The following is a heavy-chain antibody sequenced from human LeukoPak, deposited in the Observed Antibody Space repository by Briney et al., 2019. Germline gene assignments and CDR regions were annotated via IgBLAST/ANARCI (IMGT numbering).Heavy chain of an antibody. V-gene: IGHV3-53*01. CDR1: DFRVTSYY. D-gene: IGHD2-2*01. CDR3: ARSTYCSSTSCPFDY. CDR2: IYSGGDR. J-gene: IGHJ4*02. Sequence: GGSLRLSCAPSDFRVTSYYMGWVRQAPGKGLDWVSLIYSGGDRYYADSVKGRFTISSDTSKNTLDLQMNSLRPEDTAVYYCARSTYCSSTSCPFDYWGQGTLVTVSS.